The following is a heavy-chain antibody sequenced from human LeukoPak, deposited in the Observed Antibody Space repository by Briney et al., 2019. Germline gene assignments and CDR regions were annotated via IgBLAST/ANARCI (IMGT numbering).Heavy chain of an antibody. V-gene: IGHV4-59*01. J-gene: IGHJ6*02. Sequence: SETLSLTCTVSGGSISDNYWSWIRQPPGKGLKWIGYIYYSGSANYNPSLKSRVTISVDTSKNQFSLKLTSVTAADSAVYYCARVGPAVAGTHFYYGMDVWGQGTTVTVSS. CDR3: ARVGPAVAGTHFYYGMDV. CDR1: GGSISDNY. CDR2: IYYSGSA. D-gene: IGHD6-19*01.